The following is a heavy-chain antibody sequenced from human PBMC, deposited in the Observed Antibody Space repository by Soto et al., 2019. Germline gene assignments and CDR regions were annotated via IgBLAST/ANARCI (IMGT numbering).Heavy chain of an antibody. V-gene: IGHV3-33*01. CDR3: AREVLVRGIKYHAMDV. D-gene: IGHD3-10*01. CDR2: IWSDGSNK. Sequence: QVQLVESGGGVVQPGRSLSLSCAASGFTFSSYGIHWVRQAPGKGLEWVAVIWSDGSNKYYSDSVKGRFTISRDNTKNKLYLQMNSLRAEDTAVYYCAREVLVRGIKYHAMDVWCQGTTVTVSS. J-gene: IGHJ6*02. CDR1: GFTFSSYG.